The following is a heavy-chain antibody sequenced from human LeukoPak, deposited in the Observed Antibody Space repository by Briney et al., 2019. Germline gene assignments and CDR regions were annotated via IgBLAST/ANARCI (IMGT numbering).Heavy chain of an antibody. CDR1: GGSISSGDYY. J-gene: IGHJ1*01. D-gene: IGHD2-2*01. CDR3: ARDHCSSTSCYRSYFQH. CDR2: IYYSGST. V-gene: IGHV4-30-4*08. Sequence: PSETLSLTCTVSGGSISSGDYYWSCIRQPPGKGLEWIGYIYYSGSTYYNPSLKSRVTISVDTSNNQFSLKLSSVTAADTAVYYCARDHCSSTSCYRSYFQHWGQGTLVTVSS.